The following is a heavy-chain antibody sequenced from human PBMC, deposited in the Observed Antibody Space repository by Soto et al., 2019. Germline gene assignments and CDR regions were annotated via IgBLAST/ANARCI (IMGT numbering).Heavy chain of an antibody. V-gene: IGHV3-23*01. CDR3: AKDLDLVGDFEH. Sequence: EVQLLESGGGLVQPGGSLRLSCAASGFTFNKNAISWVRQAPGKGLEWVSAIGAYGDDTYYADSVKGRFTISRDNSKNTLYLQMNSLRAEDTAIYYCAKDLDLVGDFEHWGQGTLVTVSS. CDR2: IGAYGDDT. CDR1: GFTFNKNA. D-gene: IGHD2-2*01. J-gene: IGHJ1*01.